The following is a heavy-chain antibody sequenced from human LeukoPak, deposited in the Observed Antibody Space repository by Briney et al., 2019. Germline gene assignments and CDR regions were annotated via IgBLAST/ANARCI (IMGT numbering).Heavy chain of an antibody. CDR1: GYTFTSYA. J-gene: IGHJ4*02. CDR3: ARGDSSGYLPPDY. D-gene: IGHD3-22*01. CDR2: IIPILGIA. V-gene: IGHV1-69*04. Sequence: GASVKVSCKASGYTFTSYAISWVRQAPGQGLEWMGRIIPILGIANYAQKFQGRVTITADKSTSTAYMELSSLRSEDTAVYYCARGDSSGYLPPDYWGQGTLVTVSS.